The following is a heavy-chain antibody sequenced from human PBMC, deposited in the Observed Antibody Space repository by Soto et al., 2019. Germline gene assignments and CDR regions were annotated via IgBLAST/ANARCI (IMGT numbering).Heavy chain of an antibody. CDR3: AREGRAFFDY. CDR2: IWHDGINK. D-gene: IGHD3-3*02. J-gene: IGHJ4*02. CDR1: GFGFSSFG. V-gene: IGHV3-33*01. Sequence: QVQLVESGGGVVQPGRSLRLSCAASGFGFSSFGMHWVRQAPGKGLEWVAMIWHDGINKYYVDSVKGRFTISRDNSESTLYLQMNSLSAEDTAVYYCAREGRAFFDYWGQGTLVTVSS.